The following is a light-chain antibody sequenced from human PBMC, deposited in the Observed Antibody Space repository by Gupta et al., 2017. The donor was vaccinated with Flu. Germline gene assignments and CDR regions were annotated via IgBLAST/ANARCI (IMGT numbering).Light chain of an antibody. J-gene: IGLJ3*02. CDR1: GGSIADNL. V-gene: IGLV6-57*01. CDR3: QSFDSGNLVGV. Sequence: FMLTQPHSVSESPGKTVTISCTRSGGSIADNLVQWYQRRPGRSPTTVISDDNERPSGVPDRFSGSIDRSSNSASLTISGLETEDEADYYCQSFDSGNLVGVYGGGTKLTVL. CDR2: DDN.